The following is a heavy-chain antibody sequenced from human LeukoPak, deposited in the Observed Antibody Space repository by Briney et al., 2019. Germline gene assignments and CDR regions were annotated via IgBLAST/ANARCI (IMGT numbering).Heavy chain of an antibody. CDR1: GYTFTSYG. Sequence: GASVKVSCKASGYTFTSYGISWVRPAAGQGLEGMGWVSAYNGNTNYAQKLQGRVTMTTDTSTSTAYMELRSLRSDDTAVYYCARITHYDFWSGYKTGFDYWGQGTLVTVSS. CDR2: VSAYNGNT. D-gene: IGHD3-3*01. V-gene: IGHV1-18*01. CDR3: ARITHYDFWSGYKTGFDY. J-gene: IGHJ4*02.